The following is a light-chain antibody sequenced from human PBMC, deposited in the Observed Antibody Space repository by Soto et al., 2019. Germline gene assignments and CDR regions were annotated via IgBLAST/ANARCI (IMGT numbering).Light chain of an antibody. CDR2: GAS. CDR3: QQYGSSLWT. V-gene: IGKV3-15*01. Sequence: EIVMTQSPATLSVSPGERVTFSCRASQSVSTRLAWYQHKPGQAPRLLISGASTGATGIPPRFSGSGSGTDFTLTVNSLQSEDFAVYYCQQYGSSLWTFGQGTKVDIK. J-gene: IGKJ1*01. CDR1: QSVSTR.